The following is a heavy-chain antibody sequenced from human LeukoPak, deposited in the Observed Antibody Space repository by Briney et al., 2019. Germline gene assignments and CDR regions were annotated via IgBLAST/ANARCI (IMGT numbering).Heavy chain of an antibody. CDR2: IYPGDSDT. J-gene: IGHJ6*02. Sequence: GESLKISCKGSGYSFTSYWIGWVRQMPGKGLEWMGIIYPGDSDTRYSPSFQGQVPISADKSISTAYLQWSSLKASDTAMYYCARLGRYCSSTSCYPYYYYYGMDVWGQGTTVTVPS. V-gene: IGHV5-51*01. CDR1: GYSFTSYW. CDR3: ARLGRYCSSTSCYPYYYYYGMDV. D-gene: IGHD2-2*01.